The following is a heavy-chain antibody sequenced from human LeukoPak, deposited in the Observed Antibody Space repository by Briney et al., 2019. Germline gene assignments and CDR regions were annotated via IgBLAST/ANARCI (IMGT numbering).Heavy chain of an antibody. Sequence: GGSLRLSCAASGFTFSSYGMHWARQAPGKGLEWVAFIRYDGSNDSYADSVKGRFSISRDNSKNTLYLEMNSLRAEDTAVYYCAKDIRRGYNYGYDQFAYRGQGTLVTVSS. J-gene: IGHJ4*02. CDR1: GFTFSSYG. V-gene: IGHV3-30*02. D-gene: IGHD5-18*01. CDR3: AKDIRRGYNYGYDQFAY. CDR2: IRYDGSND.